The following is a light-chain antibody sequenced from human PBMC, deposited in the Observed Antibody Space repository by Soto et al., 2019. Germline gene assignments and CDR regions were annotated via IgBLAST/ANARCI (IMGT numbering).Light chain of an antibody. CDR2: DAS. V-gene: IGKV3-11*01. J-gene: IGKJ1*01. CDR3: QQRGNCPRT. Sequence: EIVLTQSPATLSLSPGERASLSCRASQSVDSYLAWYQQKPGQAPRFLIHDASNRAAGIPARFSGSGFGTDFTLTISSLEPEDFAVYYCQQRGNCPRTFGQGTKVEIK. CDR1: QSVDSY.